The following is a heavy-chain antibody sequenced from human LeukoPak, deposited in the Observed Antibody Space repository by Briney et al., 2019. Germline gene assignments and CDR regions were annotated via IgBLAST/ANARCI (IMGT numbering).Heavy chain of an antibody. CDR1: GFTFSSYW. CDR2: IKPDGSEG. Sequence: GGSLRLSCTASGFTFSSYWMSWVRQAPGKGLEWVADIKPDGSEGYYVDSVKGRFTISRDNAKNSLYLQMNSLRAEDTAVYSCARDSKLRSGGLFAPWGQATLVTVSP. J-gene: IGHJ5*02. D-gene: IGHD2-15*01. V-gene: IGHV3-7*01. CDR3: ARDSKLRSGGLFAP.